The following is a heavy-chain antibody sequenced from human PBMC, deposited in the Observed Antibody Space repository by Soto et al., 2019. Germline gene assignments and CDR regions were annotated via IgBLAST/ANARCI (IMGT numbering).Heavy chain of an antibody. V-gene: IGHV3-23*01. CDR3: ARDPWAADY. CDR2: ISGSGGST. J-gene: IGHJ4*02. CDR1: GFTLSSYA. Sequence: GGSLRLSCAASGFTLSSYAMSWVRQAPGKGLEWVSTISGSGGSTYYADSVKGRFTISRDNSKNTLYLQMNSLRADDTAVYYCARDPWAADYWGQGTLVTVSS. D-gene: IGHD3-16*01.